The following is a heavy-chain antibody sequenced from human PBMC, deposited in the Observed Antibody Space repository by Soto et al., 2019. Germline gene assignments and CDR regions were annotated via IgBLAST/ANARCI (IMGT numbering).Heavy chain of an antibody. V-gene: IGHV3-33*01. CDR3: ARGYCSGGRCPPFDD. CDR2: TWYDGSSK. CDR1: GFTFSSFG. Sequence: GRSLKLSCPASGFTFSSFGMHWVRQAPGQGLEWVVVTWYDGSSKYYADSVKGRFTISRDNSKNTLYLKMNSMRVEDTAVYDGARGYCSGGRCPPFDDWGQG. D-gene: IGHD2-15*01. J-gene: IGHJ4*02.